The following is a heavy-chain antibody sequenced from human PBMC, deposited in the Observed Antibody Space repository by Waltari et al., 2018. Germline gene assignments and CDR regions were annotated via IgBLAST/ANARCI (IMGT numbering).Heavy chain of an antibody. CDR2: INWNVGST. J-gene: IGHJ4*02. CDR1: GFTSDDYG. Sequence: DVQLVDSGGGLVWPGGSLRPPCAAPGFTSDDYGMTLVGQSQGKGLEWVSGINWNVGSTGYADSVKGRFTISRDNAKNSLYLQMNSLRAEDTALYYCARRVPADLLDYWGQGTLVTVSS. CDR3: ARRVPADLLDY. V-gene: IGHV3-20*04. D-gene: IGHD2-2*01.